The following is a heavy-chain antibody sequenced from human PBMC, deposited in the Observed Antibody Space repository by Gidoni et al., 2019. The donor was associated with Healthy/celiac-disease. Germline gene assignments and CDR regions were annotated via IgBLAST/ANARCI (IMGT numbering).Heavy chain of an antibody. Sequence: QVQLQESGPGLVKPSETLSLTCTVSGGSISSYYWSWIRQPPGKGLEWIGYIYYSGSTNYNPSLKSRVTISVDTSKNQFSLKLSSVTAADTAVYYCARVQGIAAADPSYYFDYWGQGTLVTVSS. J-gene: IGHJ4*02. CDR1: GGSISSYY. CDR2: IYYSGST. D-gene: IGHD6-13*01. V-gene: IGHV4-59*01. CDR3: ARVQGIAAADPSYYFDY.